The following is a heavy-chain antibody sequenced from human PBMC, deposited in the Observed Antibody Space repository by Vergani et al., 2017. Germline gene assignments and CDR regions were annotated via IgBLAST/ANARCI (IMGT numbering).Heavy chain of an antibody. Sequence: QVQLQESGPGLVKPSQTLSLSCTVSGGSVRTSIGYCWTWIRQPAGKTLEWIGEIFSSGTTNYNPSFKNRVTMSVDTSKNQFSLKLNPVTAADTAVYYCARGSRAEGGSGPDKWGQGTLVTVSS. V-gene: IGHV4-61*02. CDR2: IFSSGTT. D-gene: IGHD6-13*01. CDR1: GGSVRTSIGYC. CDR3: ARGSRAEGGSGPDK. J-gene: IGHJ4*02.